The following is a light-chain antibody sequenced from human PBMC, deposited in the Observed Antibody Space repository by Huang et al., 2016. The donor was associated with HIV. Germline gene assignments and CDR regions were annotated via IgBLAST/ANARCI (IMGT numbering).Light chain of an antibody. CDR1: QAINSY. V-gene: IGKV1-9*01. CDR3: QHLKNYPLT. J-gene: IGKJ4*01. Sequence: IQLTQSPSSLSAPIGDRVTITGRASQAINSYLAWYQQKPGEAPKLLIYAASTLQSGVPPRFSGSGSGTDFTLTISSLQPEDFATYYCQHLKNYPLTFGGGTKVEIK. CDR2: AAS.